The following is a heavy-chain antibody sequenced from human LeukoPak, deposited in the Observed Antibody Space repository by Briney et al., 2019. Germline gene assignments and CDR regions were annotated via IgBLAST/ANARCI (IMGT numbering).Heavy chain of an antibody. CDR1: GYIFTRYW. V-gene: IGHV5-51*01. J-gene: IGHJ4*02. Sequence: PGESLKISCQGSGYIFTRYWIGWVRQVPGKGLELMGIIYPGDSDTRYSPSFQGQVTISADKSISTAYLQWSSLKASDTAMYYCARSDSSGYCFDYWGQGTLVTVSS. D-gene: IGHD3-22*01. CDR2: IYPGDSDT. CDR3: ARSDSSGYCFDY.